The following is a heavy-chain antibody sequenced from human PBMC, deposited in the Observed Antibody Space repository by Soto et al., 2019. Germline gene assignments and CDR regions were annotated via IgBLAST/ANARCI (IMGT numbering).Heavy chain of an antibody. Sequence: EVQLVESGGGLVKRGGSLRLSCAASGFTFSTYSMNWVRQAPGKGLEWISYITSSSTTIYYADSVKGRFTISRDNAKNSLYKQMNSLRDEDTAVYYCARDNGLAGSFDPWGQGTLVTVSS. V-gene: IGHV3-48*02. CDR2: ITSSSTTI. CDR3: ARDNGLAGSFDP. J-gene: IGHJ5*02. CDR1: GFTFSTYS. D-gene: IGHD6-13*01.